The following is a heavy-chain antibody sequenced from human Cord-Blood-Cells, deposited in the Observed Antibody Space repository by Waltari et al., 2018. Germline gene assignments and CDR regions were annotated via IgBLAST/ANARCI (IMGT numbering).Heavy chain of an antibody. CDR3: AKTRTTSLFFDY. CDR1: GFPFSSYG. Sequence: QVQLVESGGGVVQPGRSLRLSCAASGFPFSSYGMHWVRQAPGKGLEWVAVISYDGSNKYYADSVKGRFTISRDNSKNTLYLQMNSLRAEDTAVYYCAKTRTTSLFFDYWGQGTLVTVSS. CDR2: ISYDGSNK. J-gene: IGHJ4*02. V-gene: IGHV3-30*18.